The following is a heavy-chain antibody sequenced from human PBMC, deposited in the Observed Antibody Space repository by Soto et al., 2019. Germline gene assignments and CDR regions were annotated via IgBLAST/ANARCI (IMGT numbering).Heavy chain of an antibody. CDR3: ARHSRSTGTTRGHWFDP. Sequence: PSETLSLTCTVSGGSINSYYWSWIRQPPGKGLEWIGYIYYTGSTNYNPSLKSRLTISVDTSNNHFSLKLTSVTAADTAVYFCARHSRSTGTTRGHWFDPWGHGTQVTVSS. D-gene: IGHD1-7*01. J-gene: IGHJ5*02. V-gene: IGHV4-59*08. CDR1: GGSINSYY. CDR2: IYYTGST.